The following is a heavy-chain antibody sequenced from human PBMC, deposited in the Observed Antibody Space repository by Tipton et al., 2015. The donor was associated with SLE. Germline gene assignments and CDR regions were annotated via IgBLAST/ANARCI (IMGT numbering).Heavy chain of an antibody. CDR3: ARGLVVDDYYFYYMDV. CDR1: GFTLSSYG. CDR2: LSNDGITK. V-gene: IGHV3-30*03. J-gene: IGHJ6*03. Sequence: SLRLSCAASGFTLSSYGMHWVRQAPGKGLEWVAVLSNDGITKYYADFVKGRFTISRDNSQNTLYLQMNSLRAEDTAVYYCARGLVVDDYYFYYMDVWGKGTTVTVSS. D-gene: IGHD2-2*01.